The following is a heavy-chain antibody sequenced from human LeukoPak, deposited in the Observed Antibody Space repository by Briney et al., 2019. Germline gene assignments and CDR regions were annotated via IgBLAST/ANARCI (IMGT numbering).Heavy chain of an antibody. CDR3: ARVGRSSSSWTHNYNYGMDV. D-gene: IGHD6-13*01. V-gene: IGHV4-31*03. J-gene: IGHJ6*04. CDR1: GGSISSGGYY. CDR2: IYYSGST. Sequence: SATLSLTCTVSGGSISSGGYYSSWIRQHPGKGLEWIGYIYYSGSTYYNPSLKSRVTISVDTSKNQFSLKLSSVTAADTAVYYCARVGRSSSSWTHNYNYGMDVWGKGTTVIVSS.